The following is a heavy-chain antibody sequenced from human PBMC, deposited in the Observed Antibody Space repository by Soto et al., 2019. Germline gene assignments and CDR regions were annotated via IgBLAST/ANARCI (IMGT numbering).Heavy chain of an antibody. CDR3: ASSPAFSSSWYGIPPDPSHGMDV. Sequence: QMQLVQSGAEVKRPGASVRVSCKSSGYTFTSFYIHWVRQAPGQGLEWMGIINPSGGITNFAQRFQGRVTMPRDTSTHTTYMELSSLKSDDTAVYYCASSPAFSSSWYGIPPDPSHGMDVWGQGTPVTVS. CDR1: GYTFTSFY. CDR2: INPSGGIT. D-gene: IGHD6-13*01. J-gene: IGHJ6*02. V-gene: IGHV1-46*01.